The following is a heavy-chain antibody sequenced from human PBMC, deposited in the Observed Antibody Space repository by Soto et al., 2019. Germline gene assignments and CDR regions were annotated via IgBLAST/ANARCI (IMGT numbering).Heavy chain of an antibody. CDR2: INPSGGST. Sequence: QVQLVQSGAEVKKPGASVKVSCKASGYTFTSYYMHWVRQAPGQGLEWMGIINPSGGSTSYAQKFQGRVTMTRDTSTRTVYMELSSLRSEDTAVYYCAREERLLNEYSSSPPVDYWGQGTLVTVSS. CDR1: GYTFTSYY. D-gene: IGHD6-6*01. V-gene: IGHV1-46*01. CDR3: AREERLLNEYSSSPPVDY. J-gene: IGHJ4*02.